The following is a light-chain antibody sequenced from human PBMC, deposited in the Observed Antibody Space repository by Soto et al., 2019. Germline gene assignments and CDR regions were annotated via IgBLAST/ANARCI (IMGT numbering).Light chain of an antibody. CDR3: SAWDDSFNGGV. V-gene: IGLV2-8*01. Sequence: QSALTQPPSASGSPGQSVTISCTGTSSDVGGYNYVSWYQQHPGKAPKLMLYEVTKRPSGVPDRFSGSKSGNTASLTVSGLQDEDEADYYCSAWDDSFNGGVFGGGTQLTVL. J-gene: IGLJ3*02. CDR2: EVT. CDR1: SSDVGGYNY.